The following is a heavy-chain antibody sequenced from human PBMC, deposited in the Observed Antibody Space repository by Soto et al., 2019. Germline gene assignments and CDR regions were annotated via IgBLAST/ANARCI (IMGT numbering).Heavy chain of an antibody. Sequence: SETLSLTSAVYGGSFSGYYWSWIRQPPGKGLEWIGEINHSGSTNYNPSLKSRVTISVDTSKNQFSLKLSSVTAADTAVYYCARARQQLTKYRKNWFDPWGQGTLVTVSS. CDR1: GGSFSGYY. D-gene: IGHD6-13*01. J-gene: IGHJ5*02. CDR3: ARARQQLTKYRKNWFDP. CDR2: INHSGST. V-gene: IGHV4-34*01.